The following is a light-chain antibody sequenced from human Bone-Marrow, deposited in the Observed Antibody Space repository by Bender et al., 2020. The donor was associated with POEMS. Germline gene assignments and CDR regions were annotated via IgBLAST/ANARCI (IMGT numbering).Light chain of an antibody. Sequence: SYELTQPLSVSVALGQTARITCGGSNIASKTVHWYQQKPGQAPMLVMSSYRFSDSKSGNTATLTITRAQVGDEADYYCQVWDSHDWVFGGGTKVTVL. V-gene: IGLV3-9*01. CDR3: QVWDSHDWV. J-gene: IGLJ3*02. CDR1: NIASKT.